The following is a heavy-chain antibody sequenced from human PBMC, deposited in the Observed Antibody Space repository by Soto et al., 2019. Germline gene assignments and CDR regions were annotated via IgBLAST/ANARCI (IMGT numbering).Heavy chain of an antibody. CDR2: IIPIFGTA. J-gene: IGHJ4*02. Sequence: QVQLVQSGAEVKKPGSSVKVSCKASGGTFSSYAISWVRQAPGQGLEWVGGIIPIFGTANYAQKFQGRVTITADESTSTAYMELSSLRSEDXXXXXXXXXXSGSYFPFXXXGQGTL. D-gene: IGHD1-26*01. CDR1: GGTFSSYA. V-gene: IGHV1-69*01. CDR3: XXXXSGSYFPFXX.